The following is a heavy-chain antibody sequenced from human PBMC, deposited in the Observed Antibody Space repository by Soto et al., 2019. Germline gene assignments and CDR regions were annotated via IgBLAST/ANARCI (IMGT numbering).Heavy chain of an antibody. V-gene: IGHV1-46*01. CDR2: INPSGGST. CDR1: GYTFTSYY. D-gene: IGHD1-26*01. J-gene: IGHJ4*02. CDR3: ARDEAVGAPGD. Sequence: GASVKVSCKASGYTFTSYYIHWVRQAPLQVLEWMGIINPSGGSTSYEQKFQGRVTMTRDTSTSTVYMELSSLRSEDTAVYYCARDEAVGAPGDWGQGTMVTLSS.